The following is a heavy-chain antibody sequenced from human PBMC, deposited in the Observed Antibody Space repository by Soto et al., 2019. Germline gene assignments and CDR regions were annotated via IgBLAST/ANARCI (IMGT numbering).Heavy chain of an antibody. CDR1: GFTFSSYA. CDR3: AKDGTLGYCSGGSCPNYFDY. D-gene: IGHD2-15*01. Sequence: GGSLRLSCAASGFTFSSYAMSWVRQAPGKGLEWVSAISGSGGSTYYADSVKGRFTISRDNSKNTLYLQMNSLRAEDTAVYYCAKDGTLGYCSGGSCPNYFDYWGQGTLVTVSS. V-gene: IGHV3-23*01. J-gene: IGHJ4*02. CDR2: ISGSGGST.